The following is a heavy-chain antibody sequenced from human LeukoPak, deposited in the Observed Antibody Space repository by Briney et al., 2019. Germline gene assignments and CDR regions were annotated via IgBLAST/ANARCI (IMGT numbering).Heavy chain of an antibody. D-gene: IGHD3-22*01. Sequence: GGSLRLSCAASGFTFSSYWMTWVRQAPGKGLEWVANINQNGSETYYVDSVKGRFTMSRDNVKNSLYLQMNGLRAADTAVYYCARKKYYYDTSTYGWFDPWGQGTLVTVSS. J-gene: IGHJ5*02. CDR3: ARKKYYYDTSTYGWFDP. V-gene: IGHV3-7*01. CDR2: INQNGSET. CDR1: GFTFSSYW.